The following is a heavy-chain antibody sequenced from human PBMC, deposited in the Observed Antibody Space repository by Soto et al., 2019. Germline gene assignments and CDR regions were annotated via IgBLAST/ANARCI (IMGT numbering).Heavy chain of an antibody. CDR2: INDSGST. CDR1: GGSISSHS. J-gene: IGHJ6*02. CDR3: ARLLTIVRGYGMDV. D-gene: IGHD3-10*01. Sequence: QVQLQESGPGLVKPSETLSLTCSVSGGSISSHSWSWIRQSPGKGLELIGYINDSGSTNSNASLKSRVTISVDTSENQFALKLSSVTAADTAVYYCARLLTIVRGYGMDVWGQGTTVTVSS. V-gene: IGHV4-59*11.